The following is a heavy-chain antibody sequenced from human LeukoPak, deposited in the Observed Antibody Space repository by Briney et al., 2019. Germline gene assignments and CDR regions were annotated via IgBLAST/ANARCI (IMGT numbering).Heavy chain of an antibody. D-gene: IGHD5-12*01. CDR3: AADIIVATDPPFDY. J-gene: IGHJ4*02. Sequence: ASVKVSCKVSGYSLTELSMHWVRQTPGKGLEWMGGFDPEDGETIYAQKFQGRVTMTEDTSIDTAYMELSSLRSDDTAVYYCAADIIVATDPPFDYWGQGTLVTVSS. V-gene: IGHV1-24*01. CDR2: FDPEDGET. CDR1: GYSLTELS.